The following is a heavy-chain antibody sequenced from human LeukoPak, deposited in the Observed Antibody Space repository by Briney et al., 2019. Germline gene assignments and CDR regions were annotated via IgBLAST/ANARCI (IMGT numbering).Heavy chain of an antibody. J-gene: IGHJ6*03. D-gene: IGHD3-10*01. CDR2: ISSSSGYI. CDR3: ARARPPYYYGSGLLDYYYMDV. V-gene: IGHV3-21*01. CDR1: GFTFSSYS. Sequence: PGGSLRLSCAASGFTFSSYSMNWVRQAPGQGLEWVSSISSSSGYIWYVDSVKGRFTISRDNAKNSLYLQMNSLRAEDTAVYYCARARPPYYYGSGLLDYYYMDVWGKGTTVTVSS.